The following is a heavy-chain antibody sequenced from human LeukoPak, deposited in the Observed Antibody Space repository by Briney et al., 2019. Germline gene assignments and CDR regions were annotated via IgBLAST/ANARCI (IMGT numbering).Heavy chain of an antibody. D-gene: IGHD3-9*01. CDR3: ARGGYFDWLSTYNWFDP. J-gene: IGHJ5*02. V-gene: IGHV1-18*01. Sequence: ASVKVSCKASGYTFTSYGISWVRQAPGQGLEWMGWISAYNGNTNYAQKLQGRVTMTTDTSTSTAYMELRSLRSDDTAVYYCARGGYFDWLSTYNWFDPWGQGTLVTVPS. CDR1: GYTFTSYG. CDR2: ISAYNGNT.